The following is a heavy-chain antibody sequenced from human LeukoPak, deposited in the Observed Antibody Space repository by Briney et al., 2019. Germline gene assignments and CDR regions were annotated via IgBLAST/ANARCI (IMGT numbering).Heavy chain of an antibody. D-gene: IGHD2-15*01. Sequence: PSETLSLTLAVSLGSLSSSIWWGWVRQPPGKGLEWVGEIYHSGSTNYNPSLKSRVTISVDKSKNQFSLKLSSVTAADTAVYYCARDWGSGDWGQGTLVTVSS. CDR3: ARDWGSGD. V-gene: IGHV4-4*02. J-gene: IGHJ4*02. CDR2: IYHSGST. CDR1: LGSLSSSIW.